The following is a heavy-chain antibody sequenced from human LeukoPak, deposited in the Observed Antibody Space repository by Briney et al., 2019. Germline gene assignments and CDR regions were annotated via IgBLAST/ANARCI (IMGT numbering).Heavy chain of an antibody. CDR3: ARISTYFGVVTDFDY. V-gene: IGHV1-8*01. D-gene: IGHD3-3*01. CDR2: MNPNSGNT. Sequence: GASVKVSCKASGYTFTSYDINWARPATGQGLEWMGWMNPNSGNTGYAQKFQGRVTMTRNTSISTAYMELSSLRSEDTAVYYCARISTYFGVVTDFDYWGQGTLVTVSS. J-gene: IGHJ4*02. CDR1: GYTFTSYD.